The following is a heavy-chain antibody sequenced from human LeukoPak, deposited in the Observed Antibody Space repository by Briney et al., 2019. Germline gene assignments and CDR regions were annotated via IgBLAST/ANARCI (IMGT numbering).Heavy chain of an antibody. CDR2: INHSGST. Sequence: PSETLSPTCAVYGGSFSGYYWSWIRQPPGKGLEWIGEINHSGSTNYHPSLKSRVTISVDTSKNQFSLKLSSVTAADTAVYFCGRDRPTGYYDYWGQGILVTVSS. CDR1: GGSFSGYY. CDR3: GRDRPTGYYDY. D-gene: IGHD3-9*01. V-gene: IGHV4-34*01. J-gene: IGHJ4*02.